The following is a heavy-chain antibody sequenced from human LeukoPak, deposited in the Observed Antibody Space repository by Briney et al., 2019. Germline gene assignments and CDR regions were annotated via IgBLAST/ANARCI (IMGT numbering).Heavy chain of an antibody. CDR1: GFTFSDYN. CDR2: ISRSGSTK. CDR3: ARVPLMVYDNWFDP. D-gene: IGHD2-8*01. Sequence: GGSLRLSCAASGFTFSDYNMRWIRQAPGKGLEWVSSISRSGSTKYYADSVKGRFTISRDNAKNSLYLQMNSLRAEDTALYYCARVPLMVYDNWFDPWGQGTLVTVSS. J-gene: IGHJ5*02. V-gene: IGHV3-11*01.